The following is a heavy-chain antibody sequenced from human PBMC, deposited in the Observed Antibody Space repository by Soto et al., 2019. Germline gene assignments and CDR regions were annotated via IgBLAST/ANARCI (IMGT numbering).Heavy chain of an antibody. CDR2: IYYSGST. J-gene: IGHJ5*02. V-gene: IGHV4-59*08. D-gene: IGHD1-26*01. CDR3: ARQGGWFDP. Sequence: QVQLQESGPGLVKPSETLSLTCTVSGGSIRSYYWSWIRQPPGKGLEWIGSIYYSGSTNYKPSLKSRVTISVDTSKNQFSLKLNSVPAGDTAVYYCARQGGWFDPWGQGTLVTVSS. CDR1: GGSIRSYY.